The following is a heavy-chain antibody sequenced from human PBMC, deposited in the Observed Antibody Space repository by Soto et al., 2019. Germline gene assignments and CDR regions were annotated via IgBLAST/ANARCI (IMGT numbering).Heavy chain of an antibody. CDR2: ISSSSSYI. Sequence: PGGSLRLSCAASGLTFSSYSMNWVRQAPGKGLEWVSSISSSSSYIYYADSVKGRFTISRDNAKNSLYLQMNSLRAEATAVYYCARDALTQYSSGWYGDFYYGMDVWGQGTTVTVSS. CDR3: ARDALTQYSSGWYGDFYYGMDV. V-gene: IGHV3-21*01. CDR1: GLTFSSYS. D-gene: IGHD6-19*01. J-gene: IGHJ6*02.